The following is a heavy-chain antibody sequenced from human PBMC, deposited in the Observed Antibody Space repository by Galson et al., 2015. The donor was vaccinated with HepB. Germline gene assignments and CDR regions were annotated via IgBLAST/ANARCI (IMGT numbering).Heavy chain of an antibody. J-gene: IGHJ4*02. D-gene: IGHD6-13*01. CDR3: ARDPAAGEGDY. V-gene: IGHV7-4-1*02. Sequence: SVKVSCKASGDSFTTYAMNWGRQAPGQGLEWMGWINTNTGNPTYAQGFTGRFVFSLDTSVSTAYLQISSLKAEDTAVYYCARDPAAGEGDYWGQGTLVTVSS. CDR2: INTNTGNP. CDR1: GDSFTTYA.